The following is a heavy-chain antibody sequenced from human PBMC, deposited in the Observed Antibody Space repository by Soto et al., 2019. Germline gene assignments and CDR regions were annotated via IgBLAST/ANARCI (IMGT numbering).Heavy chain of an antibody. V-gene: IGHV4-34*01. D-gene: IGHD3-16*01. CDR3: ARTALYTYYYYGMDV. Sequence: PSETLSLTCAVYGGSFSAYYWSWIRQPPGKGLEWIGEINHSGGTSYNPSLKSRVTISVDTSKSQFSLKLTSVTAADRAVYYCARTALYTYYYYGMDVWGQGTTVTVSS. CDR1: GGSFSAYY. J-gene: IGHJ6*02. CDR2: INHSGGT.